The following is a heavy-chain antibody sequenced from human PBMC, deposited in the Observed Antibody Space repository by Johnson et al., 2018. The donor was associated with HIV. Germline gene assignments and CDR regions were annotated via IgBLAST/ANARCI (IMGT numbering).Heavy chain of an antibody. J-gene: IGHJ3*02. CDR2: IGTAGDT. Sequence: VQLVESGGGLVQPGGSLRLSCAASGFTFSSYDMHWVRQATGKGLEWVSAIGTAGDTYYPGSVQGRFTISRENAKNSLYLQMHSLRAGDTAVYYCARVGTTVDAFDIWGQGTVVTVSS. V-gene: IGHV3-13*01. D-gene: IGHD4-17*01. CDR3: ARVGTTVDAFDI. CDR1: GFTFSSYD.